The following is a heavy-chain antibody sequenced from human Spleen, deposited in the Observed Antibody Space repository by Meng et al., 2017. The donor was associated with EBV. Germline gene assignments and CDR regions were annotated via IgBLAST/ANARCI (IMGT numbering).Heavy chain of an antibody. CDR1: GGTFNTYA. V-gene: IGHV1-69*01. J-gene: IGHJ4*02. CDR2: LIPMFGEP. D-gene: IGHD3-10*01. Sequence: QVQLVQSGAAAKKPGSSVKVSCKTSGGTFNTYAISWVRQAPGQGLEWMGGLIPMFGEPNYAQKFEARVTITADESTRTHYMEMSSLTSEDTAVYYCASESGRGYTPDYWGQGTLVTVSS. CDR3: ASESGRGYTPDY.